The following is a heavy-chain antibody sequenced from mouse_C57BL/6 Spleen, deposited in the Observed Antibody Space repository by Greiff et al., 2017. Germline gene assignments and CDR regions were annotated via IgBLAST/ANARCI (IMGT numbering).Heavy chain of an antibody. CDR3: ARQGDGYYDWYFDV. CDR1: GYTFTSYW. V-gene: IGHV1-52*01. D-gene: IGHD2-3*01. J-gene: IGHJ1*03. CDR2: IDPSDSET. Sequence: QVQLQQPGAELVRPGSSVKLSCKASGYTFTSYWMHWVKQRPIQGLEWIGNIDPSDSETHYNQKFKDKATLTVDKSSSTAYMQLSRLTSEDSAVYYCARQGDGYYDWYFDVWGTGTTVTVSS.